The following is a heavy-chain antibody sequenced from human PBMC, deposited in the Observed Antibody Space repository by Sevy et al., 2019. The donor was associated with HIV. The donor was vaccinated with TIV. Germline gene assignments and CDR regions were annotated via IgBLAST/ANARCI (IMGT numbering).Heavy chain of an antibody. CDR1: GFAFRTYA. D-gene: IGHD3-9*01. V-gene: IGHV3-30-3*01. CDR3: ARGPEWELTSFLSH. J-gene: IGHJ4*02. Sequence: GGSLRLSCAASGFAFRTYAFHWVRQAPGRGLEWVGLISSNGDNAFYAKSVRGRFTISRDNSMNTLYLELNNLTPDDTAVYYCARGPEWELTSFLSHWGQGTLVTVSS. CDR2: ISSNGDNA.